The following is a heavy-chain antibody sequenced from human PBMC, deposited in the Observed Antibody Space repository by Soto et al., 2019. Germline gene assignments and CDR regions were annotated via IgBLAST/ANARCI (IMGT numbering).Heavy chain of an antibody. CDR2: ISADNGHT. D-gene: IGHD1-1*01. V-gene: IGHV1-18*01. CDR1: GYTFTSYG. J-gene: IGHJ4*02. CDR3: ARDGRDGYNKPIDY. Sequence: QVQLVQSGTEVKEPGASVKVSCKASGYTFTSYGISWVRQAPGQGLEWMGWISADNGHTNYAQKLQGRDTMTTDTSTNTGYMELKSLRSDDTAVYYCARDGRDGYNKPIDYWGQGTLVTVSS.